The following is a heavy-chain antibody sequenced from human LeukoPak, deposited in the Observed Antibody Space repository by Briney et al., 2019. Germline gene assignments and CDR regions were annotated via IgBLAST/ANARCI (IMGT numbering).Heavy chain of an antibody. CDR1: GYIFTSYN. J-gene: IGHJ4*02. CDR3: ARGSIVGATFDYFDY. CDR2: INPSGGST. D-gene: IGHD1-26*01. Sequence: ASVKVSCKASGYIFTSYNIYWVRQAPGQGLEWMGIINPSGGSTNYAQKFQGRVTMTRDTSISTAYMDLSRLRSDDTAVYYCARGSIVGATFDYFDYWGQGTLVTVSS. V-gene: IGHV1-46*01.